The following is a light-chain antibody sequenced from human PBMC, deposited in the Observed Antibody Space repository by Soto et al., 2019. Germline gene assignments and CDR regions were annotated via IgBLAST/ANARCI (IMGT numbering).Light chain of an antibody. CDR3: QQYGSSPRT. J-gene: IGKJ1*01. CDR1: QTVSSSY. CDR2: GAS. V-gene: IGKV3-20*01. Sequence: EIVLTQSPVPLSLSPGERATLSCRASQTVSSSYLAWYQQKPGQAPRLLIYGASNRATGIPDRFGGSGSGADFTLTISRLEPEDFAVYYCQQYGSSPRTFGQGTKVDIK.